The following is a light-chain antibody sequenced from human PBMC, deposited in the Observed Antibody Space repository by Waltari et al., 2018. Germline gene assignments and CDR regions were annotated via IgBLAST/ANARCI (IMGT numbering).Light chain of an antibody. CDR3: SSFTVGSTII. CDR1: NSDVGSYNR. CDR2: EVT. V-gene: IGLV2-18*02. Sequence: QSALTQPPSVSRSPGQSVTISCTATNSDVGSYNRVTRFQQPPGSSPKLMIFEVTHRPSGVPDRFSGSKSGNTAALTISGLQAEDEGDYYCSSFTVGSTIIFGGGTRLTVL. J-gene: IGLJ2*01.